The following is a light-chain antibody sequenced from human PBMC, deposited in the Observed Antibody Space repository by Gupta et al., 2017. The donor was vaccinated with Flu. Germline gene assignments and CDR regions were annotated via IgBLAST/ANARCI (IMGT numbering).Light chain of an antibody. CDR3: QQYNSWPYT. J-gene: IGKJ2*01. V-gene: IGKV1-5*03. CDR2: KAS. CDR1: QSIRSR. Sequence: PATLSVSAGEGVTLSCRASQSIRSRLAWYQQKPGKAPRLLISKASIRESGVPRRFSGSGSGTEFTLTISSLQPEDFAVYYCQQYNSWPYTFGEGTKVEIK.